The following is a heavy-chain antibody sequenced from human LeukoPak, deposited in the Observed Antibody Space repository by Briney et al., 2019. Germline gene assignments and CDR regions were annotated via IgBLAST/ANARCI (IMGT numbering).Heavy chain of an antibody. Sequence: SVKVSCKASGGTFISYAISWVRQAPGQGLEWMGRIIPILGIANYAQKFQGRVTITADKSTSTAYMELSSLRSEDTAVYYCASAPPRIVGATWFDPWGQGTLVTVSS. D-gene: IGHD1-26*01. CDR1: GGTFISYA. CDR3: ASAPPRIVGATWFDP. V-gene: IGHV1-69*04. CDR2: IIPILGIA. J-gene: IGHJ5*02.